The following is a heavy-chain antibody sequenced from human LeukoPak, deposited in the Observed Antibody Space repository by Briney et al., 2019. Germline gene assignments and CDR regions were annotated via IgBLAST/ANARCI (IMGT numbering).Heavy chain of an antibody. CDR2: IRSTANSYAT. Sequence: GGSLRLSCAASGFTFSGSALHWVRQASGKGLEWVGRIRSTANSYATAYAASVKGRFTISRDDSKNTAYLQMNSLRAEDTAVYYCARDSAYGDGYMDVWGKGTTVTVSS. CDR1: GFTFSGSA. V-gene: IGHV3-73*01. D-gene: IGHD4-17*01. J-gene: IGHJ6*03. CDR3: ARDSAYGDGYMDV.